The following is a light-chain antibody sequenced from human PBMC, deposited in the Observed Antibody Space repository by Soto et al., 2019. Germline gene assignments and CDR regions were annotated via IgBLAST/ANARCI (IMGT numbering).Light chain of an antibody. CDR3: SSYKSSSTLPYV. J-gene: IGLJ1*01. V-gene: IGLV2-14*01. CDR2: DVN. Sequence: QSVLTQPASVSGSPGQSITISCTGTSSDVGGYNLVSWYQQYPDKAPKLMIFDVNTRPSGVSNRFSGSKSGNTASLTISGLQADDEADYYCSSYKSSSTLPYVFGTGTKLTVL. CDR1: SSDVGGYNL.